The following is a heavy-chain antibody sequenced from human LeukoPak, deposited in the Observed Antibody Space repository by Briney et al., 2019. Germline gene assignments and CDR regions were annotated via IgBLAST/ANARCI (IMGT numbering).Heavy chain of an antibody. V-gene: IGHV3-23*01. Sequence: GGSLRLSCAASGFTFSSYAMSWVRQAPGKGLEWVSAISGSGGSTYYADSVKGRFTISRDNSKNTLYLQMNSLGAEDTAVYYCAKETGYYYYYGMDVWGQGTTVTVSS. CDR3: AKETGYYYYYGMDV. J-gene: IGHJ6*02. CDR1: GFTFSSYA. CDR2: ISGSGGST.